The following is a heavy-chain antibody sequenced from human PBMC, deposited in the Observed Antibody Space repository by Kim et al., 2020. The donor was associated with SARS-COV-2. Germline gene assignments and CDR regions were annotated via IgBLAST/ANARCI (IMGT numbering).Heavy chain of an antibody. V-gene: IGHV1-3*01. CDR2: T. D-gene: IGHD3-22*01. J-gene: IGHJ4*02. CDR3: ARALLRRDDN. Sequence: TKYSRKFAGRVTMSRDTAANTAYMELSTMRPEDTAVYYCARALLRRDDNWGQGTLVTVPS.